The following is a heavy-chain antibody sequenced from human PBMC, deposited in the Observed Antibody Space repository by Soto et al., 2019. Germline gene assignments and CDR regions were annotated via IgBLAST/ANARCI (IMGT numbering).Heavy chain of an antibody. J-gene: IGHJ5*02. D-gene: IGHD2-15*01. CDR1: GFPFSIYA. CDR2: ISVSGGST. Sequence: GGSLRLSCAASGFPFSIYAMSWVRQAPGKGLEWVSAISVSGGSTYYADSVKGRFTISRDNSKNTLYLQMNSLRAEDTAVYYCAKDWSKLLQVLDPGGQGNLVTV. CDR3: AKDWSKLLQVLDP. V-gene: IGHV3-23*01.